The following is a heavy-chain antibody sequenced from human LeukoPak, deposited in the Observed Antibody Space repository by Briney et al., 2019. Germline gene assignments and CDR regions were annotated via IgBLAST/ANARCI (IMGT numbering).Heavy chain of an antibody. V-gene: IGHV3-30-3*01. Sequence: PGGSLRLSCAASGFTFSSYAMHWVRQAPGKGLEWVAVISYDGSNKYYADSVKGRFTISRDNSKNTLYLQMNSLRAEDTAVYYCARERGYSYGSYYYYGMDVWGQGTTVTVSS. J-gene: IGHJ6*02. CDR3: ARERGYSYGSYYYYGMDV. D-gene: IGHD5-18*01. CDR2: ISYDGSNK. CDR1: GFTFSSYA.